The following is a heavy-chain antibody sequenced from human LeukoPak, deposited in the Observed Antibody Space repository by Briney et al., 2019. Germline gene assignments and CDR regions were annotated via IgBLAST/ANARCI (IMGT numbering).Heavy chain of an antibody. CDR2: ISSSSSYI. D-gene: IGHD6-19*01. CDR1: GFTVSSNY. V-gene: IGHV3-21*01. J-gene: IGHJ4*02. Sequence: GGSLRLSCAASGFTVSSNYMSWVRQAPGKGLEWVSSISSSSSYIYYADSVKGRFTISRDNAKNSLYLQMNSLRAEDTAVYYCARDPIAVAGTSDYWGQGTLVTVSS. CDR3: ARDPIAVAGTSDY.